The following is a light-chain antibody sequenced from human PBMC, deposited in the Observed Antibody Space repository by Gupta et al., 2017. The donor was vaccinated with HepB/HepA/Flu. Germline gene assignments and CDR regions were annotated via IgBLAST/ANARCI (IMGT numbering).Light chain of an antibody. V-gene: IGKV1-9*01. CDR3: QQLKSYPPA. CDR1: QGISSY. CDR2: AAS. Sequence: DIQFTQSPSFLSASVGDRVTIPCRASQGISSYLAWYQQQPGKAPKLLIDAASAFQSAVPSRFSGSGSGTEFTLTSSSLQPEDFATYYCQQLKSYPPAFGQGTKVEIK. J-gene: IGKJ1*01.